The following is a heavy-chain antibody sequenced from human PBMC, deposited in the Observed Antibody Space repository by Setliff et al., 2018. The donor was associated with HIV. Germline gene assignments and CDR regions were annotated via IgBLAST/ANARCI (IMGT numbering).Heavy chain of an antibody. CDR2: IFYSGIT. D-gene: IGHD1-26*01. CDR1: GGSISSYY. Sequence: SETLSLTCTVSGGSISSYYWGWIRQPPGKGLEWIGSIFYSGITYYNPSLKSRVTISVDTTTNQVSLQVNSVTAVDTAVYYCARVPHRVVGTTTLLYHFDYWGLGTLVTVSS. V-gene: IGHV4-39*07. CDR3: ARVPHRVVGTTTLLYHFDY. J-gene: IGHJ4*02.